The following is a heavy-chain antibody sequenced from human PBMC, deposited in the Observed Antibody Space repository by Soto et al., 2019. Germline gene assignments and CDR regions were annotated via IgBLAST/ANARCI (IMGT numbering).Heavy chain of an antibody. CDR1: GFTFSSYR. J-gene: IGHJ4*02. CDR2: ISSSSSTI. D-gene: IGHD4-17*01. Sequence: EVQLVESGGGLVQPGGSLRLSCAASGFTFSSYRMNWVRQAPGTGLEWVSYISSSSSTIYYADSVKGRFTISRDNAKHSMSLQMNSRRPEDTAVYYCARVTTVVTPGYWGQGNLVTVSS. V-gene: IGHV3-48*01. CDR3: ARVTTVVTPGY.